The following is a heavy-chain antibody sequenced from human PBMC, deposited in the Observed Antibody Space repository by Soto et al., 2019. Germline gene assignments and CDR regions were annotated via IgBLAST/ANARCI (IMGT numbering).Heavy chain of an antibody. D-gene: IGHD3-9*01. CDR3: AHLTVLTIYFDY. J-gene: IGHJ4*02. CDR1: GISLSATTVA. Sequence: QINLKESGPKLVKPTQTLTLTCTFSGISLSATTVAVGWIRQPPGKALEWLALIYWDDDKRYSPSLNSRITITNDTSNNQVVLTMTNIDTMDTATYYCAHLTVLTIYFDYWVQGNLVTVSS. CDR2: IYWDDDK. V-gene: IGHV2-5*02.